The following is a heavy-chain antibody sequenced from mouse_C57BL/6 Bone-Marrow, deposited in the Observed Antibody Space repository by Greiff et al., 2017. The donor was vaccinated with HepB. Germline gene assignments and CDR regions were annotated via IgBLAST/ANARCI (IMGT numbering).Heavy chain of an antibody. CDR3: ARRVDY. CDR2: INPGSGGT. V-gene: IGHV1-54*01. Sequence: LVESGAELVRPGTSVKVSCKASGYAFTNYLIEWVKQRPGQGLEWIGVINPGSGGTNYNEKFKGKATLTADKSSSTAYMQLCSLTSEDSAVYFCARRVDYWGQGTTLTVSS. J-gene: IGHJ2*01. CDR1: GYAFTNYL.